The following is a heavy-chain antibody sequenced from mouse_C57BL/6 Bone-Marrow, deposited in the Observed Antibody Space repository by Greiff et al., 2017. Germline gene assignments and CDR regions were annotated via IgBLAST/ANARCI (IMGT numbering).Heavy chain of an antibody. J-gene: IGHJ1*03. Sequence: QVQLQQPGAELVRPGSSVKLSCKASGYTFTSYWMDWVKQRPGQGLEWIGNIYPSDSETHYNQKFKDKATLTVDKSSSTAYMQLSSLTSEDSAVYYCARCFSRYDGYHFDVWGTGTTVTVSS. CDR1: GYTFTSYW. V-gene: IGHV1-61*01. CDR2: IYPSDSET. D-gene: IGHD2-3*01. CDR3: ARCFSRYDGYHFDV.